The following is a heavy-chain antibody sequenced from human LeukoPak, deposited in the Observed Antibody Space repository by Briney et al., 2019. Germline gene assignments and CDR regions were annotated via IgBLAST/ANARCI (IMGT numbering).Heavy chain of an antibody. CDR1: GFTFSSYE. D-gene: IGHD6-19*01. CDR2: ISSSGSTI. J-gene: IGHJ4*02. Sequence: PGGSLRLSCAASGFTFSSYEMNWVRQAPGKGLEWVSYISSSGSTIYYADSVKGRFTISRDNSKNTLYLQMNSLRAEDTAVYYCARFYSYSSGWPSYFDYWGQGTLVTVSS. CDR3: ARFYSYSSGWPSYFDY. V-gene: IGHV3-48*03.